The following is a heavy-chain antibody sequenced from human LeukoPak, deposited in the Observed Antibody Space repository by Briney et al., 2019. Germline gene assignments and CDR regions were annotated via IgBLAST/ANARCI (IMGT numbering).Heavy chain of an antibody. CDR2: ISYNGNT. Sequence: PSETLSLTCALSGYSITTGFSWCWIRQPPGKGLEWIATISYNGNTYYNPSLKGRVTISAYTSKNQFSVRLTSVTAADTAVYYCARVGAVPGIDPWGQGKSVTISS. J-gene: IGHJ5*02. V-gene: IGHV4-38-2*01. CDR1: GYSITTGFS. D-gene: IGHD3-16*01. CDR3: ARVGAVPGIDP.